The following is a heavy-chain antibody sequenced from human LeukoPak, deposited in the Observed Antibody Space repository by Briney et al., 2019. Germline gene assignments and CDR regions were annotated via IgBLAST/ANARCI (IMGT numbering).Heavy chain of an antibody. CDR3: AGAEPRGIIWYPY. J-gene: IGHJ4*02. CDR1: GASISSNNW. D-gene: IGHD6-13*01. V-gene: IGHV4-4*02. Sequence: SGTLSLTCAVSGASISSNNWWWSWVRQPPGKGLEWIGEIYHSGSTNYNPSLKSRVTMSVDKSKNLFSLKLSSVTAADTAVYYCAGAEPRGIIWYPYWGQGTLVTVSS. CDR2: IYHSGST.